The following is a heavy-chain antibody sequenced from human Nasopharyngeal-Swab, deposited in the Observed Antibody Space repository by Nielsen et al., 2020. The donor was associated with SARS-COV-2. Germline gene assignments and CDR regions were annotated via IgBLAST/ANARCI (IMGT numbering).Heavy chain of an antibody. D-gene: IGHD3-22*01. CDR1: GFSLSDHY. CDR2: IRNKAKGDTT. J-gene: IGHJ4*02. Sequence: GGSLRLSCVASGFSLSDHYMDWVRQAPGKGLEWVGRIRNKAKGDTTDYAPSLQGRVTISRDDSRKSLFLQMNCLKTEDTAVYYCVRRRPYYYDSSDYDLWGQGALVIVGS. V-gene: IGHV3-72*01. CDR3: VRRRPYYYDSSDYDL.